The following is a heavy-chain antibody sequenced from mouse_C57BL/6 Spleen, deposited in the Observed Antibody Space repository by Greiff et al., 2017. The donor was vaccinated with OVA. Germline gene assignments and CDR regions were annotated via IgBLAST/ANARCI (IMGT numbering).Heavy chain of an antibody. J-gene: IGHJ4*01. Sequence: DVKLVESGGGLVKPGGSLKLSCAASGFTFSDYGMHWVRQAPEKGLEWVAYISSGSSTIYYADTVKGRFTISRDNAKNTLFLQMTSLRSEDTAMYYCARGGLITTVGYYAMDYWGQGTSVTVSS. CDR1: GFTFSDYG. D-gene: IGHD1-2*01. CDR2: ISSGSSTI. CDR3: ARGGLITTVGYYAMDY. V-gene: IGHV5-17*01.